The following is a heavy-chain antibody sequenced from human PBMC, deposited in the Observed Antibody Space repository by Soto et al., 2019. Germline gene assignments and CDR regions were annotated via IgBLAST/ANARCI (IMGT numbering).Heavy chain of an antibody. D-gene: IGHD2-2*01. Sequence: VQLVQSGGGLVQPGGSLTLSCAASGFTFSSHWMSWFRRAPGKGLERVANIKSDGNEKYYADSVKGRFTDSRDNAQNSVFLQINSLRAEDRAEYYCTRVHMVAVPAASPWFDPWGQGTRVTVSS. V-gene: IGHV3-7*04. CDR1: GFTFSSHW. J-gene: IGHJ5*02. CDR2: IKSDGNEK. CDR3: TRVHMVAVPAASPWFDP.